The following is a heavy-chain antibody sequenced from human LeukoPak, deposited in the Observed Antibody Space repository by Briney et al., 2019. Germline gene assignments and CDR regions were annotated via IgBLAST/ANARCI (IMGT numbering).Heavy chain of an antibody. CDR1: GRSFSGYY. CDR3: ASFHYYDSRTGGPIDY. Sequence: PSETLSLTCAVYGRSFSGYYWSWIRQPPGKGLEWIGEINHSGSTNYNPSLKSRVTISVDTSKNQFSLKLSSVTAADTAVYYCASFHYYDSRTGGPIDYWGQGTLVTVSS. CDR2: INHSGST. D-gene: IGHD3-22*01. V-gene: IGHV4-34*01. J-gene: IGHJ4*02.